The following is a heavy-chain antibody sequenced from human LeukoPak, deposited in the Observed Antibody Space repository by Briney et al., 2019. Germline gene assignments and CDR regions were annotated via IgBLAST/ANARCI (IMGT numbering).Heavy chain of an antibody. V-gene: IGHV6-1*01. CDR3: ARASNRAFDA. D-gene: IGHD1-14*01. CDR2: TYYRSKWGS. Sequence: SQTLSLTCAISGDSVSSEDAAWYWIRQSPSRGLEWLGRTYYRSKWGSDYAVSVKSRVTVNPDPSKNQFSLQLNSVTPEDTAVYFCARASNRAFDAWGQGTVVIVSS. J-gene: IGHJ3*01. CDR1: GDSVSSEDAA.